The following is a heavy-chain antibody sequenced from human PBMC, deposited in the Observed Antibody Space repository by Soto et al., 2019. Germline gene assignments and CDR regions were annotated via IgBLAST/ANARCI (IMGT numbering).Heavy chain of an antibody. CDR3: ARDTSRGEYDY. CDR1: GYTFTSYG. Sequence: QVQLVQSGAEVKKPGASVKVSCKASGYTFTSYGIIWVRQAPGQGLEWMGWINVYNGNTNYAQKLQGRVTMTTDTSTSTAYLDLRSLRSDDKAVYFCARDTSRGEYDYWGQGTPVTVSS. D-gene: IGHD3-10*01. CDR2: INVYNGNT. J-gene: IGHJ4*02. V-gene: IGHV1-18*01.